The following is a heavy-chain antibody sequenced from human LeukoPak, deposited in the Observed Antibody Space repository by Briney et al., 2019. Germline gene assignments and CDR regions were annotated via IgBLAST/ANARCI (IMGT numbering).Heavy chain of an antibody. J-gene: IGHJ4*02. CDR2: ISYDGSNK. Sequence: GRSLRLSCAASGFTFSSYGMHWVRQAPGKGLEWVAAISYDGSNKYYADSVKGRFTISRDNSKNTLYLQMNSLRAEDTAVYYCARGVEVIFDYWGQGTLVTVSS. CDR3: ARGVEVIFDY. V-gene: IGHV3-30*03. CDR1: GFTFSSYG.